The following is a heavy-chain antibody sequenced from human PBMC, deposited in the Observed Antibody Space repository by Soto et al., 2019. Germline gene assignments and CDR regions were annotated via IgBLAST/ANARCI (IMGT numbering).Heavy chain of an antibody. V-gene: IGHV1-2*02. J-gene: IGHJ5*02. D-gene: IGHD2-15*01. CDR2: INPNTGGT. CDR3: ARVASWAARDWFAT. Sequence: QVQLVQSGAEVKKPGASVKVSCMASGYTFTGYFIHWVREVPGQGLEYMGWINPNTGGTDYAQKCQGRVTMTRDTSISTVFMEMKSLTSDDTAGYYCARVASWAARDWFATWGQGTLVTVSS. CDR1: GYTFTGYF.